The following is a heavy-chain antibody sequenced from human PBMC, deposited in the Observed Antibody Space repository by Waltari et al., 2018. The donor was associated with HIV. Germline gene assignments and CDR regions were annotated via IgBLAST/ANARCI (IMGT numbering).Heavy chain of an antibody. CDR1: GGSISSGSYY. Sequence: QVQLQESGPGLVKPSQTLSLTGPVSGGSISSGSYYWSWIGQPAGKGLEWVGRIYTSGSTNYNPSLKSRVTISVDTSKDQFSLKLSSVTAADTAVYYCSRDGIAAAGMRAFDIWGQGTMVTVSS. V-gene: IGHV4-61*02. D-gene: IGHD6-13*01. CDR2: IYTSGST. CDR3: SRDGIAAAGMRAFDI. J-gene: IGHJ3*02.